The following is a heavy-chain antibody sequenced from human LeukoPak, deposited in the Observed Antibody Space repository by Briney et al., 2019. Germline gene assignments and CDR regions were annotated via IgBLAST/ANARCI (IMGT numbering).Heavy chain of an antibody. J-gene: IGHJ6*03. Sequence: GGSLRLSCAASGFTFSSYSMNWVRQAPGKGLEWVSYISSSSSTIYYADSVKGRFTISRDNVKNSLYLQMNSLRAEDTAVYYCARNSYRTRYFDWLTYYYYYMDVWGKGTTVTISS. CDR3: ARNSYRTRYFDWLTYYYYYMDV. CDR2: ISSSSSTI. D-gene: IGHD3-9*01. CDR1: GFTFSSYS. V-gene: IGHV3-48*01.